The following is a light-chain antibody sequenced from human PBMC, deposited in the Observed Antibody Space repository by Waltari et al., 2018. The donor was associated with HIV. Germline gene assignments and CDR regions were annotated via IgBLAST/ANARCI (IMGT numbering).Light chain of an antibody. V-gene: IGLV9-49*01. CDR3: GAGHGSGSKFVYV. Sequence: QPVLTQPPSASASLAASVTLTCTLSSGYSNYQVAWYPQRPGKGTRFVMRVGTGGIVGSKGDGVPDRFSFLGSGLNRYLTIKNIQEEDESDYHCGAGHGSGSKFVYVFGTGTKVTVL. J-gene: IGLJ1*01. CDR1: SGYSNYQ. CDR2: VGTGGIVG.